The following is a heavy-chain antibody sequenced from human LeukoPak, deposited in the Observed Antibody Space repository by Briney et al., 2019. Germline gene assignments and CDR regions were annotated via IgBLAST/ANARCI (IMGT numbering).Heavy chain of an antibody. Sequence: GGSLRLSCAASGFTFDDYAMHWVRQAPGKGLEWVSLISGDGGSTYYADSVKGRFTISRDNSKNSLYLQMNSLRTEDTALYYCAKDSTRSSIRGSFDYWGQGTLVTVSS. CDR2: ISGDGGST. CDR3: AKDSTRSSIRGSFDY. J-gene: IGHJ4*02. V-gene: IGHV3-43*02. D-gene: IGHD3-16*01. CDR1: GFTFDDYA.